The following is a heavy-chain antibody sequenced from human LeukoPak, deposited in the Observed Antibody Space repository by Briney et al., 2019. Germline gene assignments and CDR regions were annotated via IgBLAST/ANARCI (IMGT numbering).Heavy chain of an antibody. V-gene: IGHV4-4*07. J-gene: IGHJ4*02. CDR3: ARDPYGVEGKNYFDY. CDR1: GTSIYSYH. Sequence: SETLSLTCTVSGTSIYSYHWSWIRQPAGKGLEWIGRIYSSGNTNYNPSLKSRVTMSVDTSENQFSLKVTSVTAADTAVYYCARDPYGVEGKNYFDYWGQGTLVTVS. D-gene: IGHD4-17*01. CDR2: IYSSGNT.